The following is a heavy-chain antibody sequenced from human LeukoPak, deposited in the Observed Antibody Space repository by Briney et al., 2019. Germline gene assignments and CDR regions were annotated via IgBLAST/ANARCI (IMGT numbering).Heavy chain of an antibody. J-gene: IGHJ4*02. D-gene: IGHD6-6*01. CDR2: INQDESEK. CDR3: AVSSSSSGAGGI. CDR1: GFTFTSYY. V-gene: IGHV3-7*01. Sequence: GGSLRLTCAASGFTFTSYYMHWVRQASGKGLEWVANINQDESEKYYVDSVRGRFTISRDNAKNSLYLQMNSLRVEDTALYYCAVSSSSSGAGGIWGQGTLVTVSS.